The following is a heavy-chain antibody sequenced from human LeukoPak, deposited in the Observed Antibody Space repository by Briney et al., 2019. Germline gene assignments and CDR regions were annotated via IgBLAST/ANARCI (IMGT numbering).Heavy chain of an antibody. V-gene: IGHV1-18*01. J-gene: IGHJ4*02. D-gene: IGHD1-1*01. Sequence: ASVKVSCKASGYSFTIYDVTWVRQAPGQGLEWMGWISTKNGNTNYAQKLQGRVTMTTDTSTSTAYMELRSLRSDDTAVYYCAREDNYWAFDHWGQGTLVTVSS. CDR1: GYSFTIYD. CDR3: AREDNYWAFDH. CDR2: ISTKNGNT.